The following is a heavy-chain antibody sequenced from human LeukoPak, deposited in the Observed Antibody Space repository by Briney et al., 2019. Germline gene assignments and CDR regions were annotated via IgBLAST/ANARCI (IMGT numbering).Heavy chain of an antibody. CDR1: GYTFTSYG. V-gene: IGHV1-18*01. D-gene: IGHD5-18*01. Sequence: ASVKVSCKASGYTFTSYGISWVRQAPGQGPEWMGWISAYNGNTNYAQKLQGRVTMTTDTSTSTAYMELRSLRSDDKAVYYCARLLDTAMVTSYWFDPWGQGTLVTVSS. CDR3: ARLLDTAMVTSYWFDP. CDR2: ISAYNGNT. J-gene: IGHJ5*02.